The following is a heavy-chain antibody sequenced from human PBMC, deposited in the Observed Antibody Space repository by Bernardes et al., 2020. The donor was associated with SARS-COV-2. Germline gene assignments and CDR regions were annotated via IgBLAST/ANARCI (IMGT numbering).Heavy chain of an antibody. D-gene: IGHD3-10*01. CDR3: ARKGIWFREFAHTNWFDP. V-gene: IGHV3-48*03. CDR1: GFTFSSYE. Sequence: GGSLRLSCAASGFTFSSYEMNWVRQAPGKGLEWVSYISSSGSTIYYADSVKGRFTISRDNAKNSLYLQMNSLRAEDTAVYYCARKGIWFREFAHTNWFDPWGQGTLVTVSS. CDR2: ISSSGSTI. J-gene: IGHJ5*02.